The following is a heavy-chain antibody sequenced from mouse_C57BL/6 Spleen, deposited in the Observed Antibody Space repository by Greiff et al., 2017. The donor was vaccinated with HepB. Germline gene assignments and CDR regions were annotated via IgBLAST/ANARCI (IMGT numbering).Heavy chain of an antibody. CDR3: ERHEDLSYYGSYFDY. D-gene: IGHD1-1*01. CDR1: GYTFTEYT. J-gene: IGHJ2*01. V-gene: IGHV1-62-2*01. Sequence: VKLVESGAELVKPGASVKLSCKASGYTFTEYTIHWVKQRSGQGLEWIGWFYPGSGSIKYNEKFKDKATLTADKSSSTVYMELSRLTSEDSAVYFCERHEDLSYYGSYFDYWGQGTTLTVSS. CDR2: FYPGSGSI.